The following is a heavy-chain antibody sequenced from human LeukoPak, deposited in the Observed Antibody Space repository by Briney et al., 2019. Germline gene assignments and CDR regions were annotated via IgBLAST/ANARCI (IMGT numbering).Heavy chain of an antibody. Sequence: SETLSLTCAVSGGSISSSLWWTWVRQSPGKGLEWIGEIYHSGTTNSNPSLKSRVTILVDKSKNQFSLKLYSVTAADTAVYYCARRPLPAPNAFDIWGQGTMVTVSS. CDR2: IYHSGTT. CDR1: GGSISSSLW. J-gene: IGHJ3*02. CDR3: ARRPLPAPNAFDI. D-gene: IGHD6-25*01. V-gene: IGHV4-4*02.